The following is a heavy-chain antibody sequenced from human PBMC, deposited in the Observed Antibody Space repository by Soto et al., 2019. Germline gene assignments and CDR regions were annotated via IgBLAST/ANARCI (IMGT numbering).Heavy chain of an antibody. CDR2: IYYSGTA. CDR1: GDSSSTGSSSY. CDR3: ARSVIKSVASYRQNYYYGMDV. J-gene: IGHJ6*02. D-gene: IGHD5-18*01. V-gene: IGHV4-39*01. Sequence: PSENPSITCTVYGDSSSTGSSSYWGWIRQPPGKGLEWIGSIYYSGTAYYNPSLKSRVTVSVDRSTNQFSLKLSSVPAADTAVYYCARSVIKSVASYRQNYYYGMDVGGQVTTVT.